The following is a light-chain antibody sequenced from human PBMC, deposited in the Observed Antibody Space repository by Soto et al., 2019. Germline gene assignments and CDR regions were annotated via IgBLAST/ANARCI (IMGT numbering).Light chain of an antibody. Sequence: EIVLTQSPGTLSLSPGERATLSCRASQSVTNNYLAWFQQKPGQAPRLVIYSAFTRATGIPARFSGSGSGTEFTLTISSLQSEDFAVYYCQQRSNWPGTFGQGTRLEIK. J-gene: IGKJ5*01. CDR3: QQRSNWPGT. CDR2: SAF. CDR1: QSVTNNY. V-gene: IGKV3D-20*02.